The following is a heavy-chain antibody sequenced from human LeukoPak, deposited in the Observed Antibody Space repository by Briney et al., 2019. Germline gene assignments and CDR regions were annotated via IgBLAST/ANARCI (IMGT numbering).Heavy chain of an antibody. J-gene: IGHJ4*02. CDR2: FDPEDGET. CDR3: ARAFRRGYSYVDY. V-gene: IGHV1-24*01. CDR1: GYTLTELS. Sequence: VASVKVSCKVSGYTLTELSMHWVRQAPGKGLEWMGGFDPEDGETIYAQKFQGRVTITADESTSTAYMELSSLRSEDTAVYYCARAFRRGYSYVDYWGQGTLVTVSS. D-gene: IGHD5-18*01.